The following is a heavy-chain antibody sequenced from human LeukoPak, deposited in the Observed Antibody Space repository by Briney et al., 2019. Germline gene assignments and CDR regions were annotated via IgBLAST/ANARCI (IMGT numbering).Heavy chain of an antibody. CDR1: GFTVSSNY. CDR3: ARIGSGYYYPVDY. D-gene: IGHD3-22*01. V-gene: IGHV3-66*01. CDR2: IYGGGST. Sequence: GGSLRLSCAASGFTVSSNYMSWVRQAPGKGLEWVSVIYGGGSTYYADSVKGRFTISRDNSKNTLYLQMNSLRAEDTAVYYCARIGSGYYYPVDYWGQGTLVTVSS. J-gene: IGHJ4*02.